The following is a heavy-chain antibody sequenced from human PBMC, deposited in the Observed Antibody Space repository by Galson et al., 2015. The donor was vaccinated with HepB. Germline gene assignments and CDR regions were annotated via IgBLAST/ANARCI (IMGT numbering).Heavy chain of an antibody. Sequence: SLRLSCAASGFTFSSYGMHWVRQAPGKGLEWVTVISYDGSNKYYADSVKGRFTISRDNSKNTLYLQMNSLRAEDTAVYYFAAQGEYSSSDFDYWGQGTLVTVSS. D-gene: IGHD6-6*01. CDR3: AAQGEYSSSDFDY. CDR1: GFTFSSYG. CDR2: ISYDGSNK. J-gene: IGHJ4*02. V-gene: IGHV3-30*03.